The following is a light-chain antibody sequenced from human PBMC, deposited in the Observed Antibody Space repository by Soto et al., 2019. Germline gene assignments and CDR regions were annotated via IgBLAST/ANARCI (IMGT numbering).Light chain of an antibody. CDR3: SSYTSSRTVL. CDR1: SSDVGGYNY. Sequence: QSALTQPASVSGSLGQSITISCTGTSSDVGGYNYVSWYQQHPGKDPKVVIFEVTKRPSGVSSRFSGSKSGNTASLTVSGLQAVDEGDYYCSSYTSSRTVLFGGGTKLTVL. J-gene: IGLJ2*01. CDR2: EVT. V-gene: IGLV2-14*01.